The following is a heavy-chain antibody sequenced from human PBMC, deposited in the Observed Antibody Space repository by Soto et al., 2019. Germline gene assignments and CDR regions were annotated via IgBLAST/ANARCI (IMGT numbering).Heavy chain of an antibody. D-gene: IGHD6-13*01. CDR3: ARALSSSVFDY. J-gene: IGHJ4*02. V-gene: IGHV3-30-3*01. Sequence: QVQLVESGGGVVQPGRSLRLSCAASGFTFRSYAMHWVRQAPGKGLEWVAVISYDGSNKYYADSVKGRFTISRDNSKNTPYLQMNSLRAEDTAVYYCARALSSSVFDYWGQGTLVTVSS. CDR1: GFTFRSYA. CDR2: ISYDGSNK.